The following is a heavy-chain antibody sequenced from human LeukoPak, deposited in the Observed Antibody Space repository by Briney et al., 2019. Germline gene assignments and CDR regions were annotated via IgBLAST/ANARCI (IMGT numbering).Heavy chain of an antibody. Sequence: GGSLRLSCAASGFTFSSYSMNWVRQAPGKGLEWVSSISSSSSYIYYADSVKGRFTISRDNAKNSLYLQMNSLRAEDTAVYYCARGEYCSSTSCYDDNWFDLWGQGTLVTVSS. J-gene: IGHJ5*02. V-gene: IGHV3-21*01. CDR3: ARGEYCSSTSCYDDNWFDL. D-gene: IGHD2-2*01. CDR2: ISSSSSYI. CDR1: GFTFSSYS.